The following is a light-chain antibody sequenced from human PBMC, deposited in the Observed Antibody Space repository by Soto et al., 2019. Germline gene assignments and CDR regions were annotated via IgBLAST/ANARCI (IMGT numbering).Light chain of an antibody. CDR2: EGS. Sequence: DIVMTQTPLSLSVTPGQPASISCKSSQSLLHSDGKTYLYRYLQKAGQPPQLLSYEGSSRLSGVPDRFRGSGSGTDFTLKISRVEAEVCGGYSSTQSLQLPLSFGGGTKVAIK. CDR1: QSLLHSDGKTY. V-gene: IGKV2D-29*01. J-gene: IGKJ4*01. CDR3: TQSLQLPLS.